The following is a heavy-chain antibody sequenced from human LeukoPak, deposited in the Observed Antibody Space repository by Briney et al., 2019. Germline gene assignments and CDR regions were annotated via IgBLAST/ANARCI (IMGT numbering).Heavy chain of an antibody. CDR1: GFTFGDYA. V-gene: IGHV3-49*03. Sequence: GGSLRLSCTASGFTFGDYAMSWFRQAPGKGLEWVGFIRSKDYGGTIEYAASVKGRFTISRDDSKSIAYLQMNSLKTDDTAVYYCTRSDSRSGDYGDYDLEGYWYFDLWGRGTLVTVSS. CDR3: TRSDSRSGDYGDYDLEGYWYFDL. D-gene: IGHD4-17*01. J-gene: IGHJ2*01. CDR2: IRSKDYGGTI.